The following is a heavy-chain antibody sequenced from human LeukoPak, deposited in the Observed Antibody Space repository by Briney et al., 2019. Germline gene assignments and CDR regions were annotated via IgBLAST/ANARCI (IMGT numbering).Heavy chain of an antibody. CDR2: ISDSGGST. CDR3: AKIQVVHYQPRYFFGY. V-gene: IGHV3-23*01. CDR1: GFTYSNYA. J-gene: IGHJ4*02. Sequence: PGRSLRLSCAASGFTYSNYAMSWVRQAPGKGLEWVSAISDSGGSTYYADSVKGRFTISRDNSKNTLYLQMNSLRAEDTAVYYCAKIQVVHYQPRYFFGYWGQGTLVTVSS. D-gene: IGHD6-13*01.